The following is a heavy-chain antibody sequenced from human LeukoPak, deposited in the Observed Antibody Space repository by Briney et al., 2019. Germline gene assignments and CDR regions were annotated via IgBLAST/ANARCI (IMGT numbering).Heavy chain of an antibody. D-gene: IGHD3-22*01. V-gene: IGHV5-51*01. Sequence: GESLKISCKGSGYSFTSYWIGWVRQMPGKGLEWMGIIYPGDSDTRYSPSFQGQVTISADKSISTAYLQWSSLKASDTAMYYCARHREDYYDSSGYFDYWGQGTLVTVSS. CDR2: IYPGDSDT. CDR1: GYSFTSYW. J-gene: IGHJ4*02. CDR3: ARHREDYYDSSGYFDY.